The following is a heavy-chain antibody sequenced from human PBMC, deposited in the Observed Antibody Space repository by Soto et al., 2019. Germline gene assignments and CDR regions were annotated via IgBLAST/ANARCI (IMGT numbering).Heavy chain of an antibody. CDR3: AKRERWPASGPY. Sequence: PGGSLRISXAASGFTFSSYSMTWVRQAPGKGLEWVSDISGSGDNTYYADSVKGRFTISRDNSKNTLDLQMNSLRAEDTALYYCAKRERWPASGPYWGQGTLVTVSS. CDR2: ISGSGDNT. CDR1: GFTFSSYS. V-gene: IGHV3-23*01. D-gene: IGHD1-1*01. J-gene: IGHJ4*02.